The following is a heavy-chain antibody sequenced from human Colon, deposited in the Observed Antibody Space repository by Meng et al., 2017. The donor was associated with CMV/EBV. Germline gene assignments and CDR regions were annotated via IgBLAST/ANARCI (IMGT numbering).Heavy chain of an antibody. CDR2: INHSGST. CDR1: GGSFSGYY. D-gene: IGHD3-10*01. V-gene: IGHV4-34*01. Sequence: QVQVQQWGAGLLKPAETLSLPCAVYGGSFSGYYWSWIRQPPGKGLEWIGEINHSGSTNYNPSLKSRVTISVDTSKNQFSLKLSSVTAADTAVYYCARGLYGSGRHQIDYWGQGTLVTVSS. CDR3: ARGLYGSGRHQIDY. J-gene: IGHJ4*02.